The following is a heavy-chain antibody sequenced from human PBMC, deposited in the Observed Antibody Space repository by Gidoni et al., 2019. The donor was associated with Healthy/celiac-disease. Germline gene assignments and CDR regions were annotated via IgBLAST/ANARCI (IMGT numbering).Heavy chain of an antibody. CDR2: INHSGST. J-gene: IGHJ3*02. Sequence: QVQLQQWGAGLLKPSETLSLTCAVYGGSFSGYYWSWIRPPPGKGLEWIGEINHSGSTNYNPSLKSRVTISVDTSKNQLSLKLSSVTAADTAVYYCASQGFGELGDAFDIWGQGTMVTVSS. V-gene: IGHV4-34*01. CDR1: GGSFSGYY. D-gene: IGHD3-10*01. CDR3: ASQGFGELGDAFDI.